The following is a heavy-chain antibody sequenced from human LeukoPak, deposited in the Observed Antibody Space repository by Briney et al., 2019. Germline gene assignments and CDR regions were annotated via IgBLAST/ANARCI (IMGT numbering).Heavy chain of an antibody. D-gene: IGHD6-13*01. CDR2: ISGSDNII. CDR3: AKDLSSSGRSYYFDY. CDR1: GFTFSDYY. J-gene: IGHJ4*02. Sequence: PGGSLRLSCAASGFTFSDYYMSWIRQAPGKGLEWISYISGSDNIIYYTDSVRGRFTISRDNAKKSLYLQMNSLTAEDTAVYYCAKDLSSSGRSYYFDYWGQGTLVTVSS. V-gene: IGHV3-11*04.